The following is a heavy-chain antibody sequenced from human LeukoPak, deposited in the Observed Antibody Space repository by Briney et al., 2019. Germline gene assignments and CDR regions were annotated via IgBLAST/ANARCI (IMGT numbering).Heavy chain of an antibody. V-gene: IGHV3-15*01. Sequence: GGSLRLSCAASGFTFSNAWMSWVRQAPGKGLEWVGRIKSKTDGGTTDYAAPVKGRFTISRDDSKNTLYLQMNSLKTEDTAVYYCTTEAYITGSSSAFDIWGQGTMVTVSP. CDR3: TTEAYITGSSSAFDI. J-gene: IGHJ3*02. D-gene: IGHD1-20*01. CDR2: IKSKTDGGTT. CDR1: GFTFSNAW.